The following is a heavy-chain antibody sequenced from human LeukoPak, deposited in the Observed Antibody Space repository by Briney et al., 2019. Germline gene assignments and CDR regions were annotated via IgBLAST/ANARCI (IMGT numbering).Heavy chain of an antibody. Sequence: GESLKISCKGSGYSFTSYWIGWVRQMPGKGLEWMGIIYPGDSDTRYSPSFQGQVTISADKSISTAYLQWSSLKASDTAMYYCATAYCGGDCYSPGGWFDPWGQGTLVTVSS. J-gene: IGHJ5*02. V-gene: IGHV5-51*01. CDR1: GYSFTSYW. CDR3: ATAYCGGDCYSPGGWFDP. CDR2: IYPGDSDT. D-gene: IGHD2-21*01.